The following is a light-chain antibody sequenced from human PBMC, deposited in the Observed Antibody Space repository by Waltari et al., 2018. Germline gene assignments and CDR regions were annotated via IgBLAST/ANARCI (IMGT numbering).Light chain of an antibody. V-gene: IGKV3-15*01. J-gene: IGKJ5*01. CDR3: QQYNNWPRT. Sequence: ERVMTQSPATLSVSPGERVTLSCRASERVFINVGWYQQKGGQPPRLLIYGASTRAAGITARFSGSGSGTDFSLTISSLQSEDFAVYYCQQYNNWPRTFGQGTRLEIK. CDR1: ERVFIN. CDR2: GAS.